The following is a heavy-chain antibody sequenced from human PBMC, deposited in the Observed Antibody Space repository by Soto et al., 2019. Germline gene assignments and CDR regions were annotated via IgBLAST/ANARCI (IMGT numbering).Heavy chain of an antibody. Sequence: GGSLRLSCAASGFTFSSYAMSWVRQAPGKGLEWVSSISVSGVTTYYADSVKGRFTSSRDNSKNTLYLQMSSLRAADTAVYYCASRLWDTAMAIFDYWGQGTLVTVSS. CDR3: ASRLWDTAMAIFDY. CDR2: ISVSGVTT. J-gene: IGHJ4*02. V-gene: IGHV3-23*01. D-gene: IGHD5-18*01. CDR1: GFTFSSYA.